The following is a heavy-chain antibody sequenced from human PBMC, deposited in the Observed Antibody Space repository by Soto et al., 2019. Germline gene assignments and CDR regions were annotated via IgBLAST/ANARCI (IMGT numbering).Heavy chain of an antibody. D-gene: IGHD2-8*01. J-gene: IGHJ6*02. CDR3: ARDRNYCTNGVCYIKSYYYYGMDV. CDR2: ISAYNGNT. CDR1: GYTFTSYG. V-gene: IGHV1-18*01. Sequence: ASVKVSCKASGYTFTSYGISWVRQAPGQGLEWMGWISAYNGNTNYAQKLQGRVTMTTDTSTSTAYMELRSLSSDDTAVYYCARDRNYCTNGVCYIKSYYYYGMDVWGQGTTVTVSS.